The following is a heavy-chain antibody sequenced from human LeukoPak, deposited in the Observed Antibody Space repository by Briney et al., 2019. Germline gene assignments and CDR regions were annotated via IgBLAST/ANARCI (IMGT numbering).Heavy chain of an antibody. V-gene: IGHV1-18*01. Sequence: EASVKVSCKASGYTFTSYGISWVRQAPGQGLEWMGWISAYNGNTNYAQKLQGRVTMTTDTSTSTAYMELRSLRSDDTAVYYCARSYCSGGSCYLFDYWGQGTPVTVSS. CDR2: ISAYNGNT. CDR1: GYTFTSYG. D-gene: IGHD2-15*01. CDR3: ARSYCSGGSCYLFDY. J-gene: IGHJ4*02.